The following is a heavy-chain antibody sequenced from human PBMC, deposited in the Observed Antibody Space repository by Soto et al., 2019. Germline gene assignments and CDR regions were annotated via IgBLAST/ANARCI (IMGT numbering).Heavy chain of an antibody. V-gene: IGHV3-21*01. D-gene: IGHD6-13*01. CDR3: ARDIFVAAAGGWFDP. Sequence: GGSLRLSCAASGFTFSSYSMNWVRQAPGKGLEWVSSISSSSSYIYYADSVKGRFTISRDNAKNSLYLQMNSLRAEDTAVYYCARDIFVAAAGGWFDPWGQGTLVTVSS. J-gene: IGHJ5*02. CDR1: GFTFSSYS. CDR2: ISSSSSYI.